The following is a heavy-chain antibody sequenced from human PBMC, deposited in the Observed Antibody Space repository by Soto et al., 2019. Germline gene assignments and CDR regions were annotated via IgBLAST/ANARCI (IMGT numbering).Heavy chain of an antibody. D-gene: IGHD5-12*01. CDR2: ISWNSGSI. CDR1: GFTFDDYA. Sequence: LRLSCAASGFTFDDYAMHWVRQAPGKGLEWGSGISWNSGSIGYADSVKGRFTISRDNAKNSLYLQINSLRVEDTALYYWAKDAYSGYDSFDFWCQGTLATGSS. CDR3: AKDAYSGYDSFDF. V-gene: IGHV3-9*01. J-gene: IGHJ4*02.